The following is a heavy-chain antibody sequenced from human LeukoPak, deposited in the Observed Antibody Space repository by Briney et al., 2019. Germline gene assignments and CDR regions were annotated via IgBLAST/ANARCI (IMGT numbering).Heavy chain of an antibody. CDR2: IYTGGIT. J-gene: IGHJ4*02. CDR1: GFTVSSNY. Sequence: PGGSLRLSCAASGFTVSSNYMSWVRQAPGKGLEWVSVIYTGGITYYADSVKGRFTISRDNSKNTLYLQMNSLRAEDTAVYYCARARRDYGRSFDYWGQGTLVTVSS. CDR3: ARARRDYGRSFDY. D-gene: IGHD4-17*01. V-gene: IGHV3-66*01.